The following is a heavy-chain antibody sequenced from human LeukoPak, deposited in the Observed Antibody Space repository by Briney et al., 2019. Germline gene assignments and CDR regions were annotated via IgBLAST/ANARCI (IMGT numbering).Heavy chain of an antibody. J-gene: IGHJ6*03. CDR1: GFTLSNYE. V-gene: IGHV3-48*03. D-gene: IGHD3-10*01. Sequence: GGSLRLSCAASGFTLSNYEMNWVRQAPGKGLEWVSYINRGSTDIQYADSVKGRFTISRDNSKNTLYLQMNSLRAEDTAVYYCAKPDYGSGSYLYYYYMDVWGKGTTATVSS. CDR2: INRGSTDI. CDR3: AKPDYGSGSYLYYYYMDV.